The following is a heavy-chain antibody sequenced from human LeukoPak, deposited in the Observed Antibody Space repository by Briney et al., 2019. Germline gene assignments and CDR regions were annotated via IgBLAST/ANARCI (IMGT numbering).Heavy chain of an antibody. CDR2: ITSSSTYI. D-gene: IGHD4-17*01. CDR3: ASAVTPDRRKNYYYYMDV. Sequence: GGSLRLSCAASGFTFSTYNMNWVRQAPGKGLEWVSSITSSSTYIYYADSVKGRFTISRDNAKNSLYLQMNSLRAEDTAVYYCASAVTPDRRKNYYYYMDVWGKGTTVTVSS. V-gene: IGHV3-21*01. J-gene: IGHJ6*03. CDR1: GFTFSTYN.